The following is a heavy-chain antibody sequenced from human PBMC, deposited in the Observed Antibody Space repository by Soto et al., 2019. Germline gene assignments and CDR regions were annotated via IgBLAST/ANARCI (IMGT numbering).Heavy chain of an antibody. CDR1: DGSFSGYY. CDR3: ANGGRDDTLDY. D-gene: IGHD1-1*01. Sequence: QVQLQQWGAGLLKPSETLSLTCAVYDGSFSGYYWSWIRQPPGKGLEWIGEINHSGSTNYNPSLKSRVTISVDTSKNQFSLKLSSVTAAYTAVYYCANGGRDDTLDYWGQGTLVTVSS. CDR2: INHSGST. J-gene: IGHJ4*02. V-gene: IGHV4-34*01.